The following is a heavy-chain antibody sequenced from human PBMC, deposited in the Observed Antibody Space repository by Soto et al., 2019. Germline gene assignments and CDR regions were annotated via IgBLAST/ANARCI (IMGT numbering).Heavy chain of an antibody. CDR3: ARDQTPFGSSWLFYFDY. J-gene: IGHJ4*02. CDR2: TYYRSKWYN. V-gene: IGHV6-1*01. D-gene: IGHD6-13*01. Sequence: KQSQTLSLTCAISGDSVSSTSAAWNWIRQSPSRGLEWLGRTYYRSKWYNDYAVSVKSRITINPETSKNQFSLQLNSVTPEDTAVYYCARDQTPFGSSWLFYFDYWGQGTLVTVSS. CDR1: GDSVSSTSAA.